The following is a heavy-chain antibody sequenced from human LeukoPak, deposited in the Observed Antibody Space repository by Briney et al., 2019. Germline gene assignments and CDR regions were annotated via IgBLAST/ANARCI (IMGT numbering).Heavy chain of an antibody. J-gene: IGHJ3*02. CDR2: INHSGST. CDR3: ARGYRSSWYDAFDI. V-gene: IGHV4-34*01. CDR1: GGSFSGYY. D-gene: IGHD6-13*01. Sequence: SETLSLTCAVYGGSFSGYYWSWIRQPPGKGLEWIGEINHSGSTNYNPSLKSRVTISVDTSKNQFSLKLSSVTAADTAVYYCARGYRSSWYDAFDIWGQGTMVTVSS.